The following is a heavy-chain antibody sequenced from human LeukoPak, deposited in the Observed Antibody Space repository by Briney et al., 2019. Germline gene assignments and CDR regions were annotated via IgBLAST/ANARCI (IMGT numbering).Heavy chain of an antibody. CDR2: INHSGST. V-gene: IGHV4-34*01. CDR3: ARRSQYYYYMDV. CDR1: GGSFCGYY. Sequence: PSETLWLTCAVYGGSFCGYYWSWIRQPPGKGLEWIGEINHSGSTNYNPSLKSRVTISVDTSKNQFSLKLSSVTAADTAVYYCARRSQYYYYMDVWGKGTTVTVSS. J-gene: IGHJ6*03.